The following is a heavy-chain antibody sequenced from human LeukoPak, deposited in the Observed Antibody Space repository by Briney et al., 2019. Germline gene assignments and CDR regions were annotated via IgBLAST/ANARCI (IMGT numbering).Heavy chain of an antibody. CDR1: GSSISGYH. CDR3: ARGDSHLHSSGYYYY. CDR2: VYDSGNT. V-gene: IGHV4-59*01. J-gene: IGHJ4*02. D-gene: IGHD3-22*01. Sequence: SETLSLTCNVSGSSISGYHWSWIRQPPGKGLEWIGYVYDSGNTNYNPSLRSRVTISLDTSKDQFSLKPGSVTAADTAVYYCARGDSHLHSSGYYYYWGQGTLVTVSS.